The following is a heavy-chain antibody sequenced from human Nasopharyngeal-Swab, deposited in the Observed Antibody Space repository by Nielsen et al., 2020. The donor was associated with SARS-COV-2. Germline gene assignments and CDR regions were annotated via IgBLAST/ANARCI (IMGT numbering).Heavy chain of an antibody. CDR2: IYYSGST. Sequence: GSLRLSCAVYGGSFSSYYWSWIRQPPGKGLEWIGYIYYSGSTNYNPSLKSRVTISVDTSKNQFSLKLSSVTAADTAVYYCARGHYDFWGSYYYYYMDVWGKGTTVTVSS. V-gene: IGHV4-59*01. J-gene: IGHJ6*03. CDR1: GGSFSSYY. D-gene: IGHD3-3*01. CDR3: ARGHYDFWGSYYYYYMDV.